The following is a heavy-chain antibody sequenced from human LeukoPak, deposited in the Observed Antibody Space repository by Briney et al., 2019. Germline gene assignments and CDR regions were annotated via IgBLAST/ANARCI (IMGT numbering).Heavy chain of an antibody. CDR3: ARGQQLVGNYYYYGMDV. Sequence: SVKVSCKASGGTFSSYAISWVQQAPGQGLEWMGGIIPIFGTVHYAQTFQGRVTITADESTNTAYMELTSLRSDDTALYYCARGQQLVGNYYYYGMDVWGQGTTVTVSS. CDR2: IIPIFGTV. D-gene: IGHD6-13*01. J-gene: IGHJ6*02. CDR1: GGTFSSYA. V-gene: IGHV1-69*01.